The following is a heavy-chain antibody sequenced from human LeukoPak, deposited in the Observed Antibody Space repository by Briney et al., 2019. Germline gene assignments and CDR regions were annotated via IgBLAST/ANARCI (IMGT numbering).Heavy chain of an antibody. D-gene: IGHD3-22*01. Sequence: GGSLRLSCATSGFTFSNYWMGWVRQAPGKGLEWVSYISSSSSTIYYADSVKGRFTISRDNAKNSLYLQMNSLRAEDTAVYYCAKDLNYDSSGYYCFHNWGQGTLVTVSS. J-gene: IGHJ1*01. CDR2: ISSSSSTI. V-gene: IGHV3-48*04. CDR3: AKDLNYDSSGYYCFHN. CDR1: GFTFSNYW.